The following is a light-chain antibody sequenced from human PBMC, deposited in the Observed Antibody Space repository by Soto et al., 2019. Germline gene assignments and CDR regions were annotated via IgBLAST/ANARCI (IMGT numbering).Light chain of an antibody. V-gene: IGLV2-14*01. Sequence: QSVLTQPASVSGSLGQSITISCTGTSSDVGGYNYVSWYQHHPGKAPKLMIYEVSNRPSGVSNRFSGSKSGNTASLTISGLQAEDEADYYCSSYTSSSTLYVFGTGTQLTVL. J-gene: IGLJ1*01. CDR2: EVS. CDR1: SSDVGGYNY. CDR3: SSYTSSSTLYV.